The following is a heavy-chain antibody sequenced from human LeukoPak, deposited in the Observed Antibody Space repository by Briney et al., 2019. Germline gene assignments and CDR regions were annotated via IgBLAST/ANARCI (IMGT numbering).Heavy chain of an antibody. D-gene: IGHD3-22*01. Sequence: GGSLRLSCAASGFTFSSYAMSWVRQAPGKGLEWVSAISGSGGSTYYADSVKGRFTISRDNSENTLYLQMNSLRAEDTAVYYCAKEGSSGYYYRNPFDYWGQGTLVTVSS. J-gene: IGHJ4*02. CDR3: AKEGSSGYYYRNPFDY. CDR2: ISGSGGST. CDR1: GFTFSSYA. V-gene: IGHV3-23*01.